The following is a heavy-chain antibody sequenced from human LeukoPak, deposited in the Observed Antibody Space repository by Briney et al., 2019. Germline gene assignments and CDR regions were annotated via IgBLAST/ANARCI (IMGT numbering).Heavy chain of an antibody. D-gene: IGHD5-18*01. CDR3: ARDHGYSYGYNWFDP. CDR2: INHSGST. V-gene: IGHV4-34*01. J-gene: IGHJ5*02. Sequence: PSETLSLTCAVYGGSFSGYYWSWIRQPPGKGLEWIGEINHSGSTNYNPSLKSRVTISVDTSKNQFSLKLSSVTAADTAVYYCARDHGYSYGYNWFDPWGQGTLVTVSS. CDR1: GGSFSGYY.